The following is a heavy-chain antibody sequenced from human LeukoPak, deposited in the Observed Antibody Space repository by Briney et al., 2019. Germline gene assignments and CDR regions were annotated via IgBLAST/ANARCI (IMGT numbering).Heavy chain of an antibody. D-gene: IGHD3-3*01. J-gene: IGHJ4*02. CDR1: GYTFTSYY. Sequence: GASVKVSCKASGYTFTSYYMHWVRQAPGQGLEWMGIINPSGGSTSYAQKFQGRVTMTRDTSTSTVYMELSSLRSEDTAVYYCASTAPGDYDFWSGYPLDYWGQGTLVTVSS. V-gene: IGHV1-46*01. CDR2: INPSGGST. CDR3: ASTAPGDYDFWSGYPLDY.